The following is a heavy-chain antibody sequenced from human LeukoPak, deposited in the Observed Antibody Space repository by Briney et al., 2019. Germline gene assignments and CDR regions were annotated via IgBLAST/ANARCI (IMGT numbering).Heavy chain of an antibody. V-gene: IGHV5-51*01. J-gene: IGHJ5*02. D-gene: IGHD1-1*01. CDR2: IYPGDSDT. Sequence: LGESLKISCKGSGYSFSNYWIAWVRQMPGKGLEWMGIIYPGDSDTRYSPSFQGQVTISADKSISTAYLQWDSLKASDAAIYYCARRDSDSRNDGYSWFDPWGQGTLVTVS. CDR1: GYSFSNYW. CDR3: ARRDSDSRNDGYSWFDP.